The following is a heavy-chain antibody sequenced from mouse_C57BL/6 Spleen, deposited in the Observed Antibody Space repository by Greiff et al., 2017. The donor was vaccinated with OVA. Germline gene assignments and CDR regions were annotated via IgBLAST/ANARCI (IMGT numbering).Heavy chain of an antibody. CDR2: IDPSDCYT. V-gene: IGHV1-50*01. CDR3: ASRDGYAYYFDY. CDR1: GYTFTSYW. Sequence: QVQLQQPGAELVKPGASVKLSCKASGYTFTSYWMQWVKQRPGQGLEWIGEIDPSDCYTNYNQKFKGKATFTVDTSSSTAYMQLSSLTSEDSAVYYCASRDGYAYYFDYWGQGTTLTVSS. J-gene: IGHJ2*01. D-gene: IGHD2-2*01.